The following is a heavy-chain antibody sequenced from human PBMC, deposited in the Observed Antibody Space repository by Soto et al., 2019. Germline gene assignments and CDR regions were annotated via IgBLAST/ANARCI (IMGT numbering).Heavy chain of an antibody. Sequence: EVQLAESGGGLVQPGGSLRLSCAASGFTFSNFAVHWVRQAPGKGPEFVSGISSTGASIFYADSVKGRVTISRDNSKNTVNLQMGSLKPEDTAVYYCARARIGAAGTKYYFDHWGRGTLVTVSS. CDR2: ISSTGASI. CDR1: GFTFSNFA. V-gene: IGHV3-64*07. J-gene: IGHJ4*02. D-gene: IGHD6-13*01. CDR3: ARARIGAAGTKYYFDH.